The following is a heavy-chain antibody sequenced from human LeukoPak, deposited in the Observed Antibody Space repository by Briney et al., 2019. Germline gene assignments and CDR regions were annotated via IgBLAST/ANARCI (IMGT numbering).Heavy chain of an antibody. CDR2: ISGSGGST. D-gene: IGHD3-10*01. Sequence: GGSLRLSCAASGFTFSSYAMSWVRQAPGKGLEWVSGISGSGGSTYYADSVKGRFTISRDNSKNTVYLRMNILRTEDTAVYYCAKTPKIRGVSNFDYWGQGTLVTVSS. V-gene: IGHV3-23*01. CDR3: AKTPKIRGVSNFDY. J-gene: IGHJ4*02. CDR1: GFTFSSYA.